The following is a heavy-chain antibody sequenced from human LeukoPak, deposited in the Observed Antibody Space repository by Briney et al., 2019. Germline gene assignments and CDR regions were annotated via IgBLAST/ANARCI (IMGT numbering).Heavy chain of an antibody. CDR3: AKGGYQYDSSGQNYLDF. V-gene: IGHV3-30*02. J-gene: IGHJ4*02. D-gene: IGHD3-22*01. CDR2: IRYDGSKK. CDR1: GFTFSSYG. Sequence: GGSLRLSCAASGFTFSSYGMHWVRQAPGKGLEWVAFIRYDGSKKYYADSVKGRFTFSRDNSKNTLYLQMNSLRTEDTAVYYCAKGGYQYDSSGQNYLDFWGRGTLFPVSS.